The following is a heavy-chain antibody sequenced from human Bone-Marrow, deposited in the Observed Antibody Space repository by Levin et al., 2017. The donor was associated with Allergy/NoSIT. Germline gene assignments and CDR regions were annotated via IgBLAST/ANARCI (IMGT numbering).Heavy chain of an antibody. D-gene: IGHD4-17*01. CDR2: IYYTGST. J-gene: IGHJ5*02. CDR1: GGSISGYY. CDR3: ARQRGEYYGDYANWFDA. Sequence: SETLSLTCTVSGGSISGYYWSWIRQPPGKGLEWIGYIYYTGSTKYNPSLKSRISLSLDTSKDQFSLRLRSVTAADTAVYYCARQRGEYYGDYANWFDAWGQGTRVTVSS. V-gene: IGHV4-59*08.